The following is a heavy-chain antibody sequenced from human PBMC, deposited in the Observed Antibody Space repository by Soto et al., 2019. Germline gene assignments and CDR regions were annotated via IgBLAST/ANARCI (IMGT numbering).Heavy chain of an antibody. CDR1: GYSFTSYW. CDR2: IDPSDSYT. J-gene: IGHJ6*02. D-gene: IGHD3-22*01. CDR3: ARPYDTPRGYYGMDV. V-gene: IGHV5-10-1*01. Sequence: PGESLKISCKGSGYSFTSYWISWVRQMPGKGLEWMGRIDPSDSYTNYSPSFQGHVTISADKSISTAYLQWSSLKASDTAMYYCARPYDTPRGYYGMDVWGQGTTVTVSS.